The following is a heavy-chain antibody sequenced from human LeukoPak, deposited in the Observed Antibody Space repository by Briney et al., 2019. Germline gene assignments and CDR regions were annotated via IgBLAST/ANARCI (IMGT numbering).Heavy chain of an antibody. Sequence: ASVKVSCKASGYTFTSYAMNWVRQAPGQGLEWMGGIIPIFGTTNYAQKFQDRVTITADKSTSTAYMELSSLRSEDTAVYYCARVVGLTGYSSSWYSGYYYYMDVWGKGTTVTVSS. J-gene: IGHJ6*03. CDR3: ARVVGLTGYSSSWYSGYYYYMDV. CDR2: IIPIFGTT. D-gene: IGHD6-13*01. V-gene: IGHV1-69*06. CDR1: GYTFTSYA.